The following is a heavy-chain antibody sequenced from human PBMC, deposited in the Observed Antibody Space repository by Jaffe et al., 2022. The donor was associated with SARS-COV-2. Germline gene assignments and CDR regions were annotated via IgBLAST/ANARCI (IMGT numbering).Heavy chain of an antibody. CDR2: ISWNSGNI. J-gene: IGHJ4*02. CDR1: GFTFDDYA. D-gene: IGHD3-22*01. Sequence: EVQLVESGGGLVQPGRSLRLSCAASGFTFDDYAMHWVRQAPGKGLEWVSGISWNSGNIVYADSVKGRFTISRDNAKNSLYLQMNSLRVGDTALYYCAKQNDYDSSGYIDYWGQGTLVTVSS. V-gene: IGHV3-9*01. CDR3: AKQNDYDSSGYIDY.